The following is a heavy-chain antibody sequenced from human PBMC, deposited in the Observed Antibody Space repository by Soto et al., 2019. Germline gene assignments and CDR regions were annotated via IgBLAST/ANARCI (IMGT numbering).Heavy chain of an antibody. V-gene: IGHV1-18*01. D-gene: IGHD1-1*01. Sequence: QVHLVQSGAEVKKPGASVTVSCKASGYTFTSYGITWVRQAPGQGLEWRGWISAHNGNTDYAQKLQGRVIVTRDTSTSTAYMERRSRRADDTAVYYCARGRYGDYWGQGALVTVSS. J-gene: IGHJ4*02. CDR1: GYTFTSYG. CDR2: ISAHNGNT. CDR3: ARGRYGDY.